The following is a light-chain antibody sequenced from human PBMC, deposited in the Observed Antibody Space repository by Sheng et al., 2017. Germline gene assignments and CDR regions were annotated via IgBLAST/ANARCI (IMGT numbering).Light chain of an antibody. CDR3: HQFGSSLGT. CDR1: QSLSSSH. CDR2: AES. V-gene: IGKV3-20*01. J-gene: IGKJ3*01. Sequence: EIVLTQSPVTLSLSTGERATLSCRASQSLSSSHVAWYQQKAGQAPRLLIYAESSRPTGIPDRFTGSGSGTDFTLTINRLEPEDFAVYYCHQFGSSLGTFGPGTKVEIK.